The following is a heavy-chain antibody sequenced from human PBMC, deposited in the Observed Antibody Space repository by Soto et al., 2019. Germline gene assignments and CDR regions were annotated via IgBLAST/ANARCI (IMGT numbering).Heavy chain of an antibody. CDR1: GGSISSGGYY. J-gene: IGHJ5*02. CDR3: ARDPGYCSGGSCNWFDP. CDR2: IYYSGST. Sequence: SETLSLTCTVSGGSISSGGYYWSWIRQHPGKGLEWIGYIYYSGSTYYNPSLKSRVTISVGTSKNQFSLKLSSVTAADTAVYYCARDPGYCSGGSCNWFDPWGQGTLVTVSS. D-gene: IGHD2-15*01. V-gene: IGHV4-31*03.